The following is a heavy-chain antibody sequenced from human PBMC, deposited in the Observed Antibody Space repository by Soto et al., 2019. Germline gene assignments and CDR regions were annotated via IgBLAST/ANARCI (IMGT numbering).Heavy chain of an antibody. CDR1: GYTFTDHA. Sequence: ASVKVSCKASGYTFTDHAIHWVRQAPGQRLEWMGWINTGIGNRKYSQKFQGRVTITSDTFARTAYMELSSLTSEDTAVYYCARDTSVVWFYPWGQGTLVTVSS. CDR3: ARDTSVVWFYP. J-gene: IGHJ5*02. CDR2: INTGIGNR. V-gene: IGHV1-3*04.